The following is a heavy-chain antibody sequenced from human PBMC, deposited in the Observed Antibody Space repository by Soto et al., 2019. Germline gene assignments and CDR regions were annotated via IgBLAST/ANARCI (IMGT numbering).Heavy chain of an antibody. CDR3: ARGGIVVVVAANWFDP. CDR2: INHSGST. CDR1: GGSFSGYY. V-gene: IGHV4-34*01. D-gene: IGHD2-15*01. Sequence: SETLSLTCAVYGGSFSGYYWSWIRQPPGKGLEWIGEINHSGSTNYNPSLKSRVTISVDMSKNQFSLKLSSVTAADTAVYYCARGGIVVVVAANWFDPWGQGTLVTVSS. J-gene: IGHJ5*02.